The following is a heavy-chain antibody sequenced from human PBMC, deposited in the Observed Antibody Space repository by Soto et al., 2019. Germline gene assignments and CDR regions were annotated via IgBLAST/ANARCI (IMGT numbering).Heavy chain of an antibody. V-gene: IGHV1-18*01. CDR3: ARVEIVVVTAIGRVDP. J-gene: IGHJ5*02. CDR2: ISAYNGNT. D-gene: IGHD2-21*02. CDR1: GYTFTSYG. Sequence: GASVKVSCKASGYTFTSYGISWVRQAPGQGLEWMGWISAYNGNTNYAQKLQGRVTMTTDTSTSTAYMELRSLRSDDTAVYYCARVEIVVVTAIGRVDPWGQGTLVNVSS.